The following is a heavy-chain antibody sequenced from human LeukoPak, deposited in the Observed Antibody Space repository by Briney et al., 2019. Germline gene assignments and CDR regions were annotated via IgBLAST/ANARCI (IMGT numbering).Heavy chain of an antibody. CDR3: ARQKVRGVYYYGRDV. V-gene: IGHV1-69*06. CDR1: GGTFSSYA. D-gene: IGHD3-10*01. CDR2: LIPIFGTA. Sequence: SVEVSCKASGGTFSSYAISWVRHTPGQGLEWMGGLIPIFGTANYAQKYQSRDTLTADKSTSTAYMELSSLRSEDTAVYYCARQKVRGVYYYGRDVWGKGTTVTVSS. J-gene: IGHJ6*04.